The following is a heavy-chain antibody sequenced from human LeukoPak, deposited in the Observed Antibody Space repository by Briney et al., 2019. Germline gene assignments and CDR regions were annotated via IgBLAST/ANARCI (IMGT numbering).Heavy chain of an antibody. CDR3: ARDSPPGDYYGSGSGGY. CDR2: ISHRGDYT. CDR1: GFTFSNYA. V-gene: IGHV3-23*01. J-gene: IGHJ4*02. D-gene: IGHD3-10*01. Sequence: GGSLRLSCAASGFTFSNYAMTWARQAPGKGLEWVSPISHRGDYTFYADSRKGRFTISRDNSKNTLFLRMNSLRAEDTAVYYCARDSPPGDYYGSGSGGYWGQGTRVFVFS.